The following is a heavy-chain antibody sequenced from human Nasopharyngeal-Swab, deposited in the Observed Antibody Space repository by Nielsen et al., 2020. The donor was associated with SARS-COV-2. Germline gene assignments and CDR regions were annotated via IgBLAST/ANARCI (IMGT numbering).Heavy chain of an antibody. J-gene: IGHJ4*02. CDR1: EFTFSSYG. CDR3: AKDGRVGATYFDY. D-gene: IGHD1-26*01. CDR2: ISYDGSNK. V-gene: IGHV3-30*18. Sequence: GGSLRLSCAASEFTFSSYGMHWVRQAPGKGLEWVAVISYDGSNKYYADSVKGRFTISRDNSKNTLYLQMNSLRAEDTAVYYCAKDGRVGATYFDYWGQGTLVTVSS.